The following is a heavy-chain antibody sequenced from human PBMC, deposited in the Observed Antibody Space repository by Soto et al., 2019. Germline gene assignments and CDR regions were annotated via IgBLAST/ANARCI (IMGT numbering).Heavy chain of an antibody. D-gene: IGHD6-13*01. V-gene: IGHV4-59*08. CDR2: IYYSGST. CDR3: ARRYGSSFDY. J-gene: IGHJ4*02. CDR1: GGSVSSYY. Sequence: SETLSLTYTVSGGSVSSYYWSWIRQPPGKGLEWVGYIYYSGSTNYNPSLKSRVTISVDTSKNQFSLKLNSVTAADTAVYYCARRYGSSFDYWGQGTLVTVSS.